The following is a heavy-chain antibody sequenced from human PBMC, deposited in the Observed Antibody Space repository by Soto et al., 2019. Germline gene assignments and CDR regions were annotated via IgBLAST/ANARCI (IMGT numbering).Heavy chain of an antibody. CDR3: ARRRCTTTTCFDP. J-gene: IGHJ5*02. Sequence: SETLSLTCSVSGGSINSGNYYWSWIRQLPGKGLEWIGYISYSGSAHYNPSLRSRVFISVDTSRNQFSLKLSSVTAADTAVYYCARRRCTTTTCFDPWGQGTLVTVSS. CDR2: ISYSGSA. CDR1: GGSINSGNYY. D-gene: IGHD2-2*01. V-gene: IGHV4-31*03.